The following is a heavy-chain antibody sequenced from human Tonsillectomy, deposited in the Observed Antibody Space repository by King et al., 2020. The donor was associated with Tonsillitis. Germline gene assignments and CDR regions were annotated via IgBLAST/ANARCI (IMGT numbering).Heavy chain of an antibody. J-gene: IGHJ4*02. V-gene: IGHV3-23*04. CDR2: ISGSAGST. Sequence: QLVQSGGALVQPGGSLRLSCAASGFTFSSYAMTWVRQAPGKGLEWVSAISGSAGSTYYADSVKGRFTISRDNSKNTLYLQMNSLRAEDTAVYYCAKLGFSSGWYGYFDYWGQGTLVTVSS. D-gene: IGHD6-19*01. CDR3: AKLGFSSGWYGYFDY. CDR1: GFTFSSYA.